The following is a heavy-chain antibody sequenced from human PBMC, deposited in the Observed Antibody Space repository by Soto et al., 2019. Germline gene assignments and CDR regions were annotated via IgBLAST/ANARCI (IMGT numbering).Heavy chain of an antibody. CDR1: GGSISSYY. Sequence: SETLCLTCTVSGGSISSYYWSWIRQPPGKGLEWIGYIYYSGSTNYNPSLKSRVTISVYTSKNQFSLKLSSVTAADTAVYYCARGSFLEWHELGWSEPWDKGKLVSV. CDR2: IYYSGST. D-gene: IGHD3-3*01. CDR3: ARGSFLEWHELGWSEP. V-gene: IGHV4-59*01. J-gene: IGHJ5*01.